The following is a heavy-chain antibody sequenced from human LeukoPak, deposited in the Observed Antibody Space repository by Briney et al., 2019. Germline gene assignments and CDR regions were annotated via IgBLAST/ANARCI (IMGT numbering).Heavy chain of an antibody. CDR2: INHSGST. V-gene: IGHV4-39*07. J-gene: IGHJ4*02. CDR3: ARGRGWYNL. CDR1: GGSISSGDYY. D-gene: IGHD1-1*01. Sequence: SETLSLTCTVSGGSISSGDYYWSWIRQPPGKGLEWIGEINHSGSTNYNPSLKSRVTISVDTSKNQFSLKLSSVTAVDTAVYYCARGRGWYNLWGQGTLVTVSS.